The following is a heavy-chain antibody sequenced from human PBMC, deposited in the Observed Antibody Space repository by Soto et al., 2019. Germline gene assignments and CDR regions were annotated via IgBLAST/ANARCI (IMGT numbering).Heavy chain of an antibody. CDR2: INVGSGNT. V-gene: IGHV1-3*01. J-gene: IGHJ3*02. Sequence: ASVKVSCKASGYTFTSNGMNWVRQAPGQSLEWMGWINVGSGNTRYSQNFQGRVSITRDTSASTVYMELTGLKSEDTAMYYCARDTETLGPRANDALDIWGQGTMVTVSS. CDR1: GYTFTSNG. CDR3: ARDTETLGPRANDALDI. D-gene: IGHD3-3*02.